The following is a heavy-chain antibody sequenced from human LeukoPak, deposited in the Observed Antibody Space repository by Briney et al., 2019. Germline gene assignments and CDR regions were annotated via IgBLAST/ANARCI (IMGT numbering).Heavy chain of an antibody. V-gene: IGHV4-59*08. J-gene: IGHJ2*01. CDR2: IYYSGST. CDR3: ARQGGGFWYFDI. Sequence: SETLSLTCTVSGGSISSYYWSWIRQPPGKGLEWIGYIYYSGSTNYNPSLKSRVTISVDTSKNQFSLKLSSVTAADTAVYYCARQGGGFWYFDIWGRGTLVTVSS. CDR1: GGSISSYY. D-gene: IGHD6-25*01.